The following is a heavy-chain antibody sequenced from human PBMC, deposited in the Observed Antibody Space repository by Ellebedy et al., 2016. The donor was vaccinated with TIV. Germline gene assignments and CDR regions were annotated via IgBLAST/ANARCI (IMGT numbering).Heavy chain of an antibody. CDR1: GFTFSSYA. Sequence: GESLKISCAASGFTFSSYAMHWVRQAPGKGLEWVAVISYDGSNKYYADSVKGRFTISRDNSKNTLYLQMNSLRAEDTAVYYCARDFSGWSGFDYWGQGTLVTVSS. J-gene: IGHJ4*02. V-gene: IGHV3-30-3*01. CDR2: ISYDGSNK. CDR3: ARDFSGWSGFDY. D-gene: IGHD6-19*01.